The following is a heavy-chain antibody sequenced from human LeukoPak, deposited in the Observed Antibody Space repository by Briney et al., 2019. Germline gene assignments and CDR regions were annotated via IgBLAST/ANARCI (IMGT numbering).Heavy chain of an antibody. V-gene: IGHV3-15*01. CDR1: EFSFTDAW. D-gene: IGHD3-22*01. Sequence: GGSLRLSCVASEFSFTDAWMTWVRQSPGRGLEWVGRIKSNGDVGTTDYAAPMKGRFTISRDDAKNTLFLQMNSLRSEDSGLYYCTTGFDGIVVWSHKTTEYWGQGTLVTVSS. CDR2: IKSNGDVGTT. CDR3: TTGFDGIVVWSHKTTEY. J-gene: IGHJ4*02.